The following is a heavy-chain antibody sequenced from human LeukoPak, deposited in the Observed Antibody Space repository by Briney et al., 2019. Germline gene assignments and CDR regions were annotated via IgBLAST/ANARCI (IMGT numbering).Heavy chain of an antibody. CDR1: GGSISSYY. V-gene: IGHV4-34*01. CDR3: ARVRDIVVVPAAILYNWFDP. J-gene: IGHJ5*02. D-gene: IGHD2-2*02. Sequence: SGTLSLTCTVSGGSISSYYWSWIRQPPGKGLEWIGEINHSGSTNYNPSLKSRVTISVDTSKNQFSLKLSSVTAADTAVYYCARVRDIVVVPAAILYNWFDPWGQGTLVTVSS. CDR2: INHSGST.